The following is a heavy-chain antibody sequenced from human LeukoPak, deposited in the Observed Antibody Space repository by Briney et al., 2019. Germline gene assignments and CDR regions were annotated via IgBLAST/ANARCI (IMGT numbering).Heavy chain of an antibody. CDR2: VSSNGDST. CDR1: GFTFSSYA. J-gene: IGHJ4*02. Sequence: GGSLRLSCAASGFTFSSYAMHWVRQAPGKRLEYLSAVSSNGDSTYYANSVKGRFTISRDNSKNTLYLQMSSLRAEDMAVYYCARRGGYYFDYWGQGTLVTVSS. CDR3: ARRGGYYFDY. V-gene: IGHV3-64*01. D-gene: IGHD4-23*01.